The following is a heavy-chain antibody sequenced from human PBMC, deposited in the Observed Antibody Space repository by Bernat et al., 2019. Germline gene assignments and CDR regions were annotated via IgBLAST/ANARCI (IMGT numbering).Heavy chain of an antibody. V-gene: IGHV3-30*18. CDR1: GFTFSSYG. CDR3: AKERDGYNDAFDI. Sequence: QVQLVKSGGGVVQPGRSLRLSCAASGFTFSSYGMHWVRQAPGKGLEWVAVISYDGSNKYYADSVKGRFTISRDNSKNTLYLQMNSLRAEDTAVYYCAKERDGYNDAFDIWGQGTMVTVSS. CDR2: ISYDGSNK. J-gene: IGHJ3*02. D-gene: IGHD5-24*01.